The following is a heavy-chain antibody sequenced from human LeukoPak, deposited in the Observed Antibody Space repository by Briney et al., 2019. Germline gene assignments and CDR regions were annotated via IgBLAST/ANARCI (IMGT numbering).Heavy chain of an antibody. CDR3: ARCLEKYYDILTGDWFDP. J-gene: IGHJ5*02. Sequence: ASVKVSCKASGYTFTTYGISWVRQAPGQGPEWMGWISAYNGNTNYAQKLQGRVTMTTDTSTSTAYMELRSLRSDDTAVYYCARCLEKYYDILTGDWFDPWGQGTLVTVSS. D-gene: IGHD3-9*01. V-gene: IGHV1-18*01. CDR1: GYTFTTYG. CDR2: ISAYNGNT.